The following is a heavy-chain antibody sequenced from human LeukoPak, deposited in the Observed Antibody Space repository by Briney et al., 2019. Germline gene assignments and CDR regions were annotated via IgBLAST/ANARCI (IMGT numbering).Heavy chain of an antibody. D-gene: IGHD3-10*01. CDR2: IYYSGST. Sequence: SETLSLTRTVSGGSISSSSYYWGWIRQPPGKGLEWIGTIYYSGSTFYNPSLKSRVTISVDTSKNQFSLKLSSVTAADTAVYYCARVYGSGSYSDSWGQGTLVTVSS. CDR1: GGSISSSSYY. V-gene: IGHV4-39*07. J-gene: IGHJ4*02. CDR3: ARVYGSGSYSDS.